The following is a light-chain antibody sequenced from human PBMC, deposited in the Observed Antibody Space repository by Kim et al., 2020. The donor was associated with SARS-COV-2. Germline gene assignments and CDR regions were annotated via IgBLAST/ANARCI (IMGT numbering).Light chain of an antibody. CDR3: QQSHTAPLLT. V-gene: IGKV1-39*01. CDR1: QSISTY. Sequence: DIQMTQSPSSLSASVGDRVTIACRASQSISTYLNWYQQKPGKAPNLLIYAASSLQSGVPSRFSGSGSGTDFTLTISSLQPEDFATYYCQQSHTAPLLTFGGGTKVDNK. CDR2: AAS. J-gene: IGKJ4*01.